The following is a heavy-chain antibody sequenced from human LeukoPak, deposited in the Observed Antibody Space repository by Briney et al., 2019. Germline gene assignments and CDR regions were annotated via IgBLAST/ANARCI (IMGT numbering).Heavy chain of an antibody. CDR3: ARGGSGSYYTLKNWFDP. J-gene: IGHJ5*02. CDR2: INPNSGGT. D-gene: IGHD3-10*01. CDR1: GYTFTGYY. V-gene: IGHV1-2*02. Sequence: ASVKVSCKASGYTFTGYYMHWVRQAPGQGLEWMGWINPNSGGTNYAQKFQGRVTMTRDTSISTAYMELSRLRSDDTAVYYCARGGSGSYYTLKNWFDPWGQGTLVTVSS.